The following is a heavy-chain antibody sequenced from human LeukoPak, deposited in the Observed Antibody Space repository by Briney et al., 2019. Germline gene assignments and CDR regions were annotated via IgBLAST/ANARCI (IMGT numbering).Heavy chain of an antibody. D-gene: IGHD1-26*01. Sequence: ASVKVSCKASGYTFTSYAVHWVRRAPGQSLEWMGYINDGDGNTKYSQEFQGRVTITMDTSASIVYMELSSLRSEDMAFYYCARERGEFGGSYFLDYWGQGTLVTVSS. J-gene: IGHJ4*02. CDR1: GYTFTSYA. CDR3: ARERGEFGGSYFLDY. V-gene: IGHV1-3*03. CDR2: INDGDGNT.